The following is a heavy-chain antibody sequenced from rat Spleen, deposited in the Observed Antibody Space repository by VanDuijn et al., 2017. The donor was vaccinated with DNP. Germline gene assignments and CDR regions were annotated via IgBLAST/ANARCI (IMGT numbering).Heavy chain of an antibody. J-gene: IGHJ2*01. CDR2: ITSSGGST. Sequence: EVQLVESGGGLVQPGMSMKISCAASGFTFRNFLMAWVRQAPTKGLEWVATITSSGGSTNYRDSVKGRFTISRDNAKSTLYLQMDSLKSEDTATYYCAKNSGYYFDYWGQGVMVTVSS. CDR3: AKNSGYYFDY. D-gene: IGHD4-3*01. V-gene: IGHV5-46*01. CDR1: GFTFRNFL.